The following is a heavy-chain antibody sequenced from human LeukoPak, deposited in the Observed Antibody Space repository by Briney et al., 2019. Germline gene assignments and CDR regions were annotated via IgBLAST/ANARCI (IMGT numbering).Heavy chain of an antibody. CDR1: GFTFSNYG. D-gene: IGHD3-22*01. J-gene: IGHJ4*02. CDR2: VWYDGNKK. V-gene: IGHV3-33*01. Sequence: QAGGSLKLSCAASGFTFSNYGMHWVRQAPGKGLEWVAVVWYDGNKKYYADSVKGRFTISRDQSKNTVYLQMNSLRVEDTAVYYCTRDDDTSSHYDRFDYWGQGTLVTVSS. CDR3: TRDDDTSSHYDRFDY.